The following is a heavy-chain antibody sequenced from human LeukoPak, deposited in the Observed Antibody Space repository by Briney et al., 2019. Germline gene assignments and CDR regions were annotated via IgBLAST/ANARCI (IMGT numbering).Heavy chain of an antibody. J-gene: IGHJ5*01. CDR3: ARRSCSGGTCYESRGWFDS. Sequence: SETLSLTCAVYGGSFSGYYWGWIGQPPGKGRGWIGEINHSGSTNYNPSLKSRVTISVDTSKNQFSLKLSSVTAADTAVYYCARRSCSGGTCYESRGWFDSWGQGTLVTVSS. CDR1: GGSFSGYY. D-gene: IGHD2-15*01. CDR2: INHSGST. V-gene: IGHV4-34*01.